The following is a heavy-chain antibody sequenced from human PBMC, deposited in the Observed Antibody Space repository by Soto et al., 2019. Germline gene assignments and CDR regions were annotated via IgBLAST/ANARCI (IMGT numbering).Heavy chain of an antibody. V-gene: IGHV3-33*01. D-gene: IGHD2-15*01. CDR3: ARYGGTGGRCYDY. Sequence: PGGSLRLSCAASGFTFSSYGMHWVRQAPGKGLEWVAVIWYDGSNKYYADSVKGRFTISRDNSKNTLYLQMNSLRAEDTAVYYCARYGGTGGRCYDYWGPGTLVTVSS. J-gene: IGHJ4*02. CDR1: GFTFSSYG. CDR2: IWYDGSNK.